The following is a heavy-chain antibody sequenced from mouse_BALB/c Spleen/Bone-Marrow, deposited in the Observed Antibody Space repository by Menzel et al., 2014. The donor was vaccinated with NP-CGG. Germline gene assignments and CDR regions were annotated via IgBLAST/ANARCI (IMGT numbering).Heavy chain of an antibody. Sequence: EVKLVESGGGLVQPGGSLRLSCATSGFTFSDIYMEWVRQPPGKRLEWIATSRSKPNDYTTEYSASVKGRFIVSRDTSQSILSLQMNALRPEDTAIYYCARDGGYGRDNWGQGTTLTVSS. CDR2: SRSKPNDYTT. J-gene: IGHJ2*01. D-gene: IGHD1-1*02. CDR3: ARDGGYGRDN. V-gene: IGHV7-1*02. CDR1: GFTFSDIY.